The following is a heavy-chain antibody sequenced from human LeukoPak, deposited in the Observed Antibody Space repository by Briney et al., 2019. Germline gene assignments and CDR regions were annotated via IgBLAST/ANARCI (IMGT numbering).Heavy chain of an antibody. D-gene: IGHD4-23*01. CDR2: INPNSGGT. J-gene: IGHJ5*02. CDR1: GYTFTGYY. V-gene: IGHV1-2*02. Sequence: ASVKVSCKASGYTFTGYYMHWVRQAPGQGLEWMGWINPNSGGTNYAQKFQGRVTMTRDTSISTAYMELSRLRSDDTAVYYCARDSGGNSVGSFDPWGQGTLVTVSS. CDR3: ARDSGGNSVGSFDP.